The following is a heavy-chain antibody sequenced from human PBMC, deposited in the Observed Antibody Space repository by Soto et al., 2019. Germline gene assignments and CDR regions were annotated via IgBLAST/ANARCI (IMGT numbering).Heavy chain of an antibody. CDR2: ISYSGTT. J-gene: IGHJ6*02. CDR1: GDSISSGDYF. D-gene: IGHD3-10*01. V-gene: IGHV4-31*11. Sequence: QVQLQESGPGLVKPSQTLSLSCAVSGDSISSGDYFWSWIRQPPGRGREWLGYISYSGTTYYNPSLKSRLTMSTDTSKNPFSLKLSSVTVADTALYYSARDYGSGFYVGIDAWGHGTTVTVSS. CDR3: ARDYGSGFYVGIDA.